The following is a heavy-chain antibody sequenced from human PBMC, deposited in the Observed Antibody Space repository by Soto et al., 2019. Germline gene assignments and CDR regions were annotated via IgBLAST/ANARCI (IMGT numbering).Heavy chain of an antibody. CDR2: INHSGST. J-gene: IGHJ5*02. CDR3: ARASTWYYYGSGNNWFDP. CDR1: GGSFSGYY. Sequence: QVQLQQWGAGLLKPSETLSLTCAVYGGSFSGYYWSWIRQPPGKGLEWIGEINHSGSTNYNPSLKCRVTLSVDTSKNQFSLKLSSVTAADTAVYYCARASTWYYYGSGNNWFDPWGQGTLVTVSS. V-gene: IGHV4-34*01. D-gene: IGHD3-10*01.